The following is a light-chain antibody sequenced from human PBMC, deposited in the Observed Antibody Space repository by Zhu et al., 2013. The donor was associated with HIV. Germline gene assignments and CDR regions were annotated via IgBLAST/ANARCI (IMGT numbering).Light chain of an antibody. CDR3: QQSHTTLEA. CDR2: GAS. V-gene: IGKV1-39*01. Sequence: DIQLTQSPSSLSASVGDRVTITCRTSENIYSYLNWYQQTPGKPPRLLIYGASSLQSGVPSRFSGSGSGTDFTLTISSLQPEDFATYYCQQSHTTLEAFGQGTKVDIK. J-gene: IGKJ1*01. CDR1: ENIYSY.